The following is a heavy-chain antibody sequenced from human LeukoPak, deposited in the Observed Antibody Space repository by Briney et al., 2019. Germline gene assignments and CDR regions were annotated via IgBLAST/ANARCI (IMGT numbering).Heavy chain of an antibody. D-gene: IGHD2-21*02. CDR2: IIPIFGTA. J-gene: IGHJ3*02. CDR1: GGTFSSYA. V-gene: IGHV1-69*13. Sequence: ASVKVSCKASGGTFSSYAISWVRQAPGQGLEWMGGIIPIFGTANYAQKFQGRVTITADESTSTAYMELSSLRSEDTAVYYCARVEAYCGGDCYYDAFDIWGQGTMVTVSS. CDR3: ARVEAYCGGDCYYDAFDI.